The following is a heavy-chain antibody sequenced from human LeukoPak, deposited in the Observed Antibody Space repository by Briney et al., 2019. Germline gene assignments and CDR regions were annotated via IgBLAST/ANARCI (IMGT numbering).Heavy chain of an antibody. CDR2: IIPIFGTA. D-gene: IGHD4-11*01. CDR3: ARDQLPYSNSRWFDP. CDR1: GGTFSSYA. Sequence: SVKVSCKASGGTFSSYAISWVRQAPGQGLEWMGGIIPIFGTANYAQKFQGRVAITTDESTSTAYMELSSLRSEDTAVYYCARDQLPYSNSRWFDPWGQGTLVTVSS. J-gene: IGHJ5*02. V-gene: IGHV1-69*05.